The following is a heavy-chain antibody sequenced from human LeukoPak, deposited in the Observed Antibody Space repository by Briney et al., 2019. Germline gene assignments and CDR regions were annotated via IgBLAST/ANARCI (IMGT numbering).Heavy chain of an antibody. CDR2: IRGTGRTT. Sequence: TGGSLRLSCAASGFTFSDYALIWVRQAPGKGLEWISAIRGTGRTTYYADSVKGRCTISRDNSRNTVYLQMNSLRAEDTALYFCGKDPNGDYVGAFDFWGPGTMVTVSS. CDR1: GFTFSDYA. J-gene: IGHJ3*01. CDR3: GKDPNGDYVGAFDF. D-gene: IGHD4-17*01. V-gene: IGHV3-23*01.